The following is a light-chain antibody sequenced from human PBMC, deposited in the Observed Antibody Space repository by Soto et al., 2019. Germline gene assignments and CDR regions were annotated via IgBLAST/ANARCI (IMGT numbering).Light chain of an antibody. CDR2: GAS. CDR3: QQYNDWPPT. J-gene: IGKJ1*01. Sequence: EIVMTQSPATLPASLGARATLSCRATQSVRSNLAWYQQKPGQAPRLXIYGASTRETGIPARFIGSGAGTECTLSIGSLQYEDFEVDYCQQYNDWPPTFCQGTKVDIK. V-gene: IGKV3-15*01. CDR1: QSVRSN.